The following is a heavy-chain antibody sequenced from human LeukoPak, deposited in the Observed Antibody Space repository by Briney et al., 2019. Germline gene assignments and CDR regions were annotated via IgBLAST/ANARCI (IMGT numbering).Heavy chain of an antibody. CDR3: ARGLRSSSWYVGY. CDR2: INHSGST. D-gene: IGHD6-13*01. Sequence: SETLSLTCAVYGGSFSGYYWSWIRQPPGKGLEWIGEINHSGSTNYNPSLKSRVTISVDTSKNQFSLKLSSVTAADTAVYYCARGLRSSSWYVGYWGQGTLVTVSP. J-gene: IGHJ4*02. CDR1: GGSFSGYY. V-gene: IGHV4-34*01.